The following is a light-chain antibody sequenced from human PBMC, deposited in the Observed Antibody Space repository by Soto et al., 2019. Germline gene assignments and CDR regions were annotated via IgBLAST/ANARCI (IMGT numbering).Light chain of an antibody. V-gene: IGKV1-39*01. J-gene: IGKJ4*01. CDR1: QTISRY. Sequence: DIQMTQSPSSLSASVGERVNVTCRASQTISRYVNWYQQKPGKAPTLLISSASSLERGVPSRFSGGGSGTTFTLTITGLQPEDFATYYCQQSYTSLALTFGGGTKVDIK. CDR3: QQSYTSLALT. CDR2: SAS.